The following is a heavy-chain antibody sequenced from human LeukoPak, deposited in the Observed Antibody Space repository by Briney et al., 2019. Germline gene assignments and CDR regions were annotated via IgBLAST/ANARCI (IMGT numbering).Heavy chain of an antibody. J-gene: IGHJ3*02. CDR3: AKGVRITMVRGAFDI. V-gene: IGHV3-9*01. Sequence: GGSLRLSCAASGFTFDDYAMHWVRQAPGKGLEWVSGISWNSGNIGYADSVKGRFIISRDNAKNSLYLQMNSLRAEDTALYYCAKGVRITMVRGAFDIWGQGTMVTVSS. CDR1: GFTFDDYA. CDR2: ISWNSGNI. D-gene: IGHD3-10*01.